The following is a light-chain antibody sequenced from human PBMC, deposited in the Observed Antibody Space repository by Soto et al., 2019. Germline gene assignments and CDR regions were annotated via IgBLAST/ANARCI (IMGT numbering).Light chain of an antibody. V-gene: IGLV2-14*01. Sequence: QSALTKPDSVSGSPGQSITISCTGTSSDVCGYNYVSWYQQHPGKAPKLMIYDVSNRPSEVSNLFSGSNSGNTASLTISGLQAEDEADYYCTSYTSSSTVVFGGGTKVTVL. CDR2: DVS. CDR3: TSYTSSSTVV. J-gene: IGLJ2*01. CDR1: SSDVCGYNY.